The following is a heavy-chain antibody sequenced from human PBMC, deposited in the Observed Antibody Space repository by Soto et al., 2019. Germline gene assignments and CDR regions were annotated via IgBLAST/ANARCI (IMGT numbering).Heavy chain of an antibody. D-gene: IGHD2-21*02. Sequence: EVQLLESVGGLVQPGGSLRLSCAGSGFTFRAYTMAWVRQAPGKGLEWVSGIDGRDGTYYADPGKGRFNISRDSSRNTLFLQMNSLRADDTAVYYCAKTGPVTARIRFDYWGQGALVTVSS. J-gene: IGHJ4*02. CDR2: IDGRDGT. V-gene: IGHV3-23*01. CDR1: GFTFRAYT. CDR3: AKTGPVTARIRFDY.